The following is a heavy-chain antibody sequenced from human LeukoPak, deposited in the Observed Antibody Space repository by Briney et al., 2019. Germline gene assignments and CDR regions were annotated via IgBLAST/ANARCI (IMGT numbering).Heavy chain of an antibody. CDR1: GFTFSNYA. J-gene: IGHJ4*02. V-gene: IGHV3-30*01. CDR3: ARDPDSSGYYYESFDY. Sequence: GGSLRLSCAASGFTFSNYAMHWVRQAPGKGLEWVALVSYDGINKYYADSVKGRFTISRDNAKNTLYLQMNSPRGDDTAVYYCARDPDSSGYYYESFDYWGQGTLVTVSS. D-gene: IGHD3-22*01. CDR2: VSYDGINK.